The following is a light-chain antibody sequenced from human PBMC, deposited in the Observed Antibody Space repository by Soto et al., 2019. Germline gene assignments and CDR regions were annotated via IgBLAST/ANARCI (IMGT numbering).Light chain of an antibody. Sequence: QSALTQPASVSGSPGQSITSSCTATSSDGAGYKDVAWYQQHPGNAPKLMIYEVTYRPSGVSNRFSGSKSGNTASLTISGLQAEDEAEYYCSSYTTSSTVFGTGTKVTVL. V-gene: IGLV2-14*01. CDR3: SSYTTSSTV. J-gene: IGLJ1*01. CDR1: SSDGAGYKD. CDR2: EVT.